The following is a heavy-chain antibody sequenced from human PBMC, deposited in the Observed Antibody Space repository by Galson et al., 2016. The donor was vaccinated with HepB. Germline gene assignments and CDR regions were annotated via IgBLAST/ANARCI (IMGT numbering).Heavy chain of an antibody. J-gene: IGHJ6*02. CDR3: VSPGDEGQRFGLLGV. D-gene: IGHD3-10*01. CDR2: VSYDGITK. CDR1: GFTFNTDA. Sequence: SLRLSCAASGFTFNTDAMHWVRQAPGRGLERVAVVSYDGITKYYADSVNGRFNISRDNSKNTLYLQMNSLSAEDTAVYYCVSPGDEGQRFGLLGVWGQGTTVTVSS. V-gene: IGHV3-30-3*01.